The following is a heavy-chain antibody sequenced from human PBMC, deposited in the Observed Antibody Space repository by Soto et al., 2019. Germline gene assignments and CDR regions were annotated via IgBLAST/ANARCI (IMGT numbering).Heavy chain of an antibody. V-gene: IGHV4-31*02. CDR3: ARDMWSGRRWIMDV. J-gene: IGHJ6*02. D-gene: IGHD2-21*01. CDR2: IYYSGST. Sequence: PGKGLEWIGYIYYSGSTYYNPSLKSRVTISVDTSKNQFSLKLSSVTAADTAAYYCARDMWSGRRWIMDVWGQGTTVTVSS.